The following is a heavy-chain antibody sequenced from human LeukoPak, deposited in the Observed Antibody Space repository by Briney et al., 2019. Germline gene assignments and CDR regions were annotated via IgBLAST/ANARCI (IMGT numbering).Heavy chain of an antibody. CDR3: ARSDLATITAGLFEY. D-gene: IGHD5-12*01. J-gene: IGHJ4*02. CDR2: ISAHQVNT. CDR1: RYTFTNYG. Sequence: ASVNVSSKASRYTFTNYGITWVRQAPGQGLEWMGWISAHQVNTKYAQNFQGRVTMTIDTSTSTAYMDLRSLRSDDTAIYFCARSDLATITAGLFEYWGQGTLVAVSA. V-gene: IGHV1-18*01.